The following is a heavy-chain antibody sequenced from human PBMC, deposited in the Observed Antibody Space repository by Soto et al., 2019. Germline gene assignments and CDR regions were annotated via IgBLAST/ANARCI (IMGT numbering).Heavy chain of an antibody. CDR1: GFTFRNYA. V-gene: IGHV3-23*01. CDR3: AKRGDIVEVSRTFVGYSMDV. Sequence: EVQLLESGGALVQPGGSLRLSCAASGFTFRNYAMSWVRQAPGKGLEWVSRISGNGGDINYADSVKGRFTISRDNSKNTLYLQMNSLRAEDTDVYYCAKRGDIVEVSRTFVGYSMDVWGQGTTVTVSS. CDR2: ISGNGGDI. D-gene: IGHD2-2*01. J-gene: IGHJ6*02.